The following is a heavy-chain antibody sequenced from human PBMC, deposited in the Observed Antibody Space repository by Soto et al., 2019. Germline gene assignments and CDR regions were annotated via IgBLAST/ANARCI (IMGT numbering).Heavy chain of an antibody. CDR3: ARDGLLFSGPYRPSRFDY. Sequence: EVQLLESGGGLVQPGGSLRLSCAASGFTFGTSGMAWVRLPPGRGPDYVSAVSPSGGTYYADSVKGRFTISRDNSKNTLYLQLDSLRAEDTAIYYCARDGLLFSGPYRPSRFDYWGLGTLVTVSS. V-gene: IGHV3-23*01. CDR2: VSPSGGT. CDR1: GFTFGTSG. J-gene: IGHJ4*02. D-gene: IGHD3-16*02.